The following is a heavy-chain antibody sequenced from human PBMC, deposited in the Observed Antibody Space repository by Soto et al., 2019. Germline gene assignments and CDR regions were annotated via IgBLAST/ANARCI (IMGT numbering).Heavy chain of an antibody. D-gene: IGHD5-12*01. J-gene: IGHJ6*02. V-gene: IGHV3-23*01. Sequence: EVQLLESGGGLVQPGGSLRLSCAASGFTFSSYAMSWVRQAPGKGLEWVSAISGSGGSTYYADSVKGRFTISRDNSKNTLYLQMNSLRAEDTAVYYCAKKGGYDYEAYYYGMDVWGQGTTVTVSS. CDR3: AKKGGYDYEAYYYGMDV. CDR2: ISGSGGST. CDR1: GFTFSSYA.